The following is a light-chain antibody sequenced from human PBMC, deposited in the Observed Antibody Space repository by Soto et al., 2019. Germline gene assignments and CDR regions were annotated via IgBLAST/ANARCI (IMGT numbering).Light chain of an antibody. V-gene: IGLV2-11*01. Sequence: QSALTQPRSVSGSPGQSVTISCTGTSSDIGAYNYVSWYQQHPDKAPTLVIYDVNKRPSGVPARFSASKSGDTASLTISGLQAEDEADYYCCSYAGIYTWVFGGGTKLTVL. CDR1: SSDIGAYNY. CDR3: CSYAGIYTWV. J-gene: IGLJ2*01. CDR2: DVN.